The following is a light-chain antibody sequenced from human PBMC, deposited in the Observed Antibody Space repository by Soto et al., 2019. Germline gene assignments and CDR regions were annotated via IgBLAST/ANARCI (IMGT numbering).Light chain of an antibody. CDR1: QDISTS. CDR2: AAS. V-gene: IGKV1-39*01. J-gene: IGKJ4*01. CDR3: HQSFTIPPT. Sequence: DIQMTQSPSYLSASLGDRVTITCRASQDISTSLSWLQQKPGRAPKVVISAASTLQGDVPSRFSGSGSGTDFTLTITCLQHEDFATYYCHQSFTIPPTFVGGTRLEI.